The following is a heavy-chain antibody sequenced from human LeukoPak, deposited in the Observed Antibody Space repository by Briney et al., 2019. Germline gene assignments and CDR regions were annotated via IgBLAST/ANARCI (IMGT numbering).Heavy chain of an antibody. CDR2: IYYSGST. V-gene: IGHV4-59*01. Sequence: SESLSLTCTVSGGSISSYYWSWIRQPPGKGLEWIGYIYYSGSTNYNPSLESRVTISVDTSKNQFSLKLSSVAAADTAVYFCARAPPSGGNSHWFDPWGQGTLVTVSP. D-gene: IGHD2-15*01. J-gene: IGHJ5*02. CDR3: ARAPPSGGNSHWFDP. CDR1: GGSISSYY.